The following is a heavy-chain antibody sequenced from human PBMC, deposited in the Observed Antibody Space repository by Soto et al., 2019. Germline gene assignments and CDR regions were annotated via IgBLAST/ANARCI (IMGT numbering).Heavy chain of an antibody. J-gene: IGHJ3*02. D-gene: IGHD4-17*01. CDR1: GCIFSTYA. CDR2: ISHTGDST. V-gene: IGHV3-23*01. CDR3: AHPRGYGVFDAVDI. Sequence: GGALRRSCAASGCIFSTYAINWVRQAPGKGLEYVSAISHTGDSTFYAESVRGRFTISRDNSINTLFLHMTGLRTEDTAVYYCAHPRGYGVFDAVDIWGQGTMVTVSS.